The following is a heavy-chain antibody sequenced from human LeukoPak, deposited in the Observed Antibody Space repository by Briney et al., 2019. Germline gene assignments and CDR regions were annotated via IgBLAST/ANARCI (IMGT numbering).Heavy chain of an antibody. J-gene: IGHJ4*02. CDR1: GFTFSSYW. CDR2: ISGSGDNT. V-gene: IGHV3-23*01. D-gene: IGHD3-10*01. CDR3: ARVTYGSGTYGAFDY. Sequence: GGSLRLSCAASGFTFSSYWMHWVRQAPGKGLEWVSTISGSGDNTYYADSVKGRFTISRDNSKNTLYLQMNSLRAEDTAVYYCARVTYGSGTYGAFDYWGQGTLVTVSS.